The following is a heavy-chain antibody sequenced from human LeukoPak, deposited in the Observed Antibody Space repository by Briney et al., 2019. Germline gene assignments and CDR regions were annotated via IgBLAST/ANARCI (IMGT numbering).Heavy chain of an antibody. V-gene: IGHV3-74*01. D-gene: IGHD1-26*01. J-gene: IGHJ4*02. CDR1: GFTFSSYW. CDR2: INSDGSST. CDR3: ARGWQLQFGDYFDY. Sequence: PGGSLRLSCAASGFTFSSYWMPWVRQAPGKGLVWVSRINSDGSSTSYADSVKGRFTISRDNAKNTLYLQMNSLGAEDTAVYYCARGWQLQFGDYFDYWGQGTLVTVSS.